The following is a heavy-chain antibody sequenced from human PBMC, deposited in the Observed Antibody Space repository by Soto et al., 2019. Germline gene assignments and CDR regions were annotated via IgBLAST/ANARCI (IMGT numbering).Heavy chain of an antibody. V-gene: IGHV3-23*01. CDR2: ISGSGGST. CDR3: AKDMGFSYGEFDY. Sequence: GGSLRLSCAASGFTFSSYAMSWVRQAPGKGLEWVSAISGSGGSTYYADSVKGRFTISRDNSKNTLYLQMNSPRAEDTAVYYCAKDMGFSYGEFDYWGQGTLVTVSS. CDR1: GFTFSSYA. D-gene: IGHD5-18*01. J-gene: IGHJ4*02.